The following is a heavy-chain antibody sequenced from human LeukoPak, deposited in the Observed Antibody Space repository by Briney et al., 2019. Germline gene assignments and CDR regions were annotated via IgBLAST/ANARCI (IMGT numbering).Heavy chain of an antibody. Sequence: PSETLSLTCAVSGYSISSGYYWGWIRQPPGKGLEWIGSIYHSGSTHYNPSLKSRVTISVDTSKNQFSLKLSSVTAADTAVYYCARGNYGDWGQGTLVTVSS. CDR2: IYHSGST. CDR3: ARGNYGD. CDR1: GYSISSGYY. D-gene: IGHD4-17*01. V-gene: IGHV4-38-2*01. J-gene: IGHJ4*02.